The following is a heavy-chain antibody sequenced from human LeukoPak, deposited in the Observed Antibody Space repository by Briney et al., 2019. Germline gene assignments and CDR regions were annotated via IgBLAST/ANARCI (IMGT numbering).Heavy chain of an antibody. CDR1: GFTFNSYA. V-gene: IGHV3-23*01. D-gene: IGHD6-6*01. CDR2: ISGSGGST. J-gene: IGHJ5*02. Sequence: GGSLRLSCAASGFTFNSYAMSWVRQAPGKGLEWVSAISGSGGSTYYADSVKGRFTISRDNSKNTLYLQMNSLRAEDTAVYYCAKAVPTIAARLCWFDPWGQGTLVSVSS. CDR3: AKAVPTIAARLCWFDP.